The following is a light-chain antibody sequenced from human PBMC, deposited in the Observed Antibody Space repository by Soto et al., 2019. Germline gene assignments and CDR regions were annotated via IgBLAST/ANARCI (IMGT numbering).Light chain of an antibody. CDR1: QSISTF. CDR2: DAS. Sequence: DIQMTQSPSTLSASAGGTVTITCLASQSISTFLAWYQQKPGKAPKLLIFDASSLKSGVPSRFSGSGSGTEFTLTISSLQPDDFATYYCQQYDSYSWTFGQGTKVDNK. J-gene: IGKJ1*01. V-gene: IGKV1-5*01. CDR3: QQYDSYSWT.